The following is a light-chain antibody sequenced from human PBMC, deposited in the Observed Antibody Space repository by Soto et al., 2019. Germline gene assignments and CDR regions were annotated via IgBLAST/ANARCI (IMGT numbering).Light chain of an antibody. CDR1: QSVSSSY. Sequence: EIVMTQSPATLSVSPGERATLSCRASQSVSSSYLAWYQQKPGQAPRLLIYDASNRATGIPARFSGSGSGTDFTLTISSLEPEDFAVYYCQQYGSSPRTFGQGTKVDIK. CDR2: DAS. V-gene: IGKV3-20*01. CDR3: QQYGSSPRT. J-gene: IGKJ1*01.